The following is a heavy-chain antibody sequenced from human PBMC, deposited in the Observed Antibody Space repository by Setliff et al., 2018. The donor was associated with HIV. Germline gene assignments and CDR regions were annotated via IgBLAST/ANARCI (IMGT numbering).Heavy chain of an antibody. Sequence: LSCVAPGFTFSSYSMNWVRQAPGKGLEWVSSISSSSSYIYYADSVKGRFTTSRDSAKNSLYLQMNSLRAEDTAVYYCAKDRGSGWYGDYFAYWGQGTLVTVSS. CDR2: ISSSSSYI. J-gene: IGHJ4*02. CDR3: AKDRGSGWYGDYFAY. D-gene: IGHD6-19*01. CDR1: GFTFSSYS. V-gene: IGHV3-21*04.